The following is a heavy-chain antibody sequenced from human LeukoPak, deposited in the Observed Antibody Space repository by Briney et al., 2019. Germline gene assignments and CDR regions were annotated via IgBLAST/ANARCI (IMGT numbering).Heavy chain of an antibody. D-gene: IGHD3-22*01. J-gene: IGHJ1*01. CDR3: ARGGVGNYYDSSGKRYFQY. V-gene: IGHV4-34*01. CDR1: GGSFSGYY. CDR2: INHSGST. Sequence: SETLSLTCAVYGGSFSGYYWSWIRQPPGKGLEWIGEINHSGSTNYNPSLKSRVTISVDTSKNQFSLKLSSVTAADTAVYYCARGGVGNYYDSSGKRYFQYWGQGTLVTVSS.